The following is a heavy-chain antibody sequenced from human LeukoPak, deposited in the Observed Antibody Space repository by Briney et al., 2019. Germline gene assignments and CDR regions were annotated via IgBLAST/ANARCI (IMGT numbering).Heavy chain of an antibody. D-gene: IGHD3-10*01. CDR2: ISANAAST. Sequence: PGGSLRLSCAASGFTFSSYAMSWVRQAPGKGLEWVSAISANAASTYNADSVKGRFNISRDNSRYTVYLQMNSLRAEDTAVYYCAKVGGSGSYFPDYWGQGTLVTVSS. CDR3: AKVGGSGSYFPDY. J-gene: IGHJ4*02. V-gene: IGHV3-23*01. CDR1: GFTFSSYA.